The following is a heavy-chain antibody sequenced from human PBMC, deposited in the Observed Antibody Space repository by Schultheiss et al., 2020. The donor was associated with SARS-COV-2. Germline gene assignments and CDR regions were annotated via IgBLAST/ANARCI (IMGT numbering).Heavy chain of an antibody. CDR1: GGSISSYY. V-gene: IGHV4-4*07. CDR2: IYTSGST. Sequence: SQTLSLTCTVSGGSISSYYWSWIRQPAGKGLEWIGRIYTSGSTNYNPSLKSRVTMSVDTSKNQFSLKLSSVTAADTAVYYCARVWRAMGYYYGMDVWGQGTTVTVSS. CDR3: ARVWRAMGYYYGMDV. J-gene: IGHJ6*02. D-gene: IGHD1-1*01.